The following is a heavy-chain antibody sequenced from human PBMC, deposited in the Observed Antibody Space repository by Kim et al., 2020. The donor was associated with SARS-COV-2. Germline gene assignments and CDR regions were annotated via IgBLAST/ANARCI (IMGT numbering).Heavy chain of an antibody. V-gene: IGHV3-20*01. CDR3: RITMVRGVTNYYGMDV. D-gene: IGHD3-10*01. CDR2: INWNGGST. CDR1: GFTFDDYG. Sequence: GGSLRLSCAASGFTFDDYGMSWVRQAPGKGLEWVSGINWNGGSTGYADSVKGRFTISRDNAKNSLYLQMNSLRAEDTALYHCRITMVRGVTNYYGMDVWGQGTTVNVSS. J-gene: IGHJ6*02.